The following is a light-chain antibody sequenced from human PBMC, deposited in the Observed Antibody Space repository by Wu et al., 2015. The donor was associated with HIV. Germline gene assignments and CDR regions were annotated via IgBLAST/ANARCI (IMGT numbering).Light chain of an antibody. CDR1: QSISTW. Sequence: DIQMTQSPSTLSASVGDRVTMTCRASQSISTWLAWYQQKPGKAPKLLISQASGLQGGVPLRFSGSGSGTEFTLTISSLQPDDFATYYCQQYNSFSLYSFGQGTKLEIK. CDR2: QAS. CDR3: QQYNSFSLYS. J-gene: IGKJ2*03. V-gene: IGKV1-5*03.